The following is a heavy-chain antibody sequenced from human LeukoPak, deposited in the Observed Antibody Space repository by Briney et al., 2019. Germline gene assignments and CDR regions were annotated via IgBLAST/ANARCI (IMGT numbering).Heavy chain of an antibody. CDR2: ISYDGSNK. D-gene: IGHD2-21*02. CDR3: AKEVSVVVTAAFDY. J-gene: IGHJ4*02. Sequence: GGSLRLSCAASGFTFSSYGMHWVRQAPGKGLEWVAVISYDGSNKYYADSVKGRFTISRDNPKNTLYLQMNSLRAEDTAVYYCAKEVSVVVTAAFDYWGQGTLVTVSS. V-gene: IGHV3-30*18. CDR1: GFTFSSYG.